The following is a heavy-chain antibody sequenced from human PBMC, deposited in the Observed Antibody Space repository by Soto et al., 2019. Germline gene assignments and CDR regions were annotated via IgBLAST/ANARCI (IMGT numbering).Heavy chain of an antibody. V-gene: IGHV3-23*01. CDR3: AKASGEGWWADAFDY. J-gene: IGHJ4*02. CDR2: ISGSGGST. CDR1: GFTFSSYA. D-gene: IGHD2-15*01. Sequence: VQLLESGGGLVQPGGSLRLSCAASGFTFSSYAMSWVRQAPGKGLEWVSAISGSGGSTYYEDSVKGRFTISRDNSKSTLYLQMNSLRAEETAVYYFAKASGEGWWADAFDYWGQGTLVTVSS.